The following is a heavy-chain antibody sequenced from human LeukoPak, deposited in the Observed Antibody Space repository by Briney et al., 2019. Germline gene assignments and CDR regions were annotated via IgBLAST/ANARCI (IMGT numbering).Heavy chain of an antibody. V-gene: IGHV1-18*01. Sequence: GPGKVLLKASGFHFSRHGIRWGGPAPGQGAGGVGWISAYNGNTNYAQKLQGRVTMTTDTSTSTAYMELSSLRSEDTAVYYCASSARWLLYYYGMDVWGQGTTVTVSS. J-gene: IGHJ6*02. D-gene: IGHD5-24*01. CDR1: GFHFSRHG. CDR2: ISAYNGNT. CDR3: ASSARWLLYYYGMDV.